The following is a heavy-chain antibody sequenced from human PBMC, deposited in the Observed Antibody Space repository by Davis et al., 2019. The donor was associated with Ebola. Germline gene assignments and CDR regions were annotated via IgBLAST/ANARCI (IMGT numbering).Heavy chain of an antibody. V-gene: IGHV3-66*01. D-gene: IGHD3-10*01. CDR3: AKGWFGELLLDY. CDR1: GFTVSSNY. Sequence: GGSLRLSCAASGFTVSSNYMSWVRQAPGKGLEWVSVIYSGGSTYYADSVKGRFTISRDNSKNTLYLHMNSLRTEDTAVYYCAKGWFGELLLDYWGQGTLVTVSS. J-gene: IGHJ4*02. CDR2: IYSGGST.